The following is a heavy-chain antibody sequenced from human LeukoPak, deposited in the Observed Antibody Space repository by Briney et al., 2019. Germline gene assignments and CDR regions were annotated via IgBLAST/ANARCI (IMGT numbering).Heavy chain of an antibody. V-gene: IGHV2-5*01. Sequence: SGPTLVHPTQTLTLTCTFYGFSLSTRGGGVGWVRQPPVKAPEWLALIYWTDDMRYSPSLKSRLTITKDTSKDQLVLTMTNMNPVDTATYYCAHLDYYDSSGYYSNLHNWFDPWGQGTLVTVSS. D-gene: IGHD3-22*01. CDR2: IYWTDDM. J-gene: IGHJ5*02. CDR1: GFSLSTRGGG. CDR3: AHLDYYDSSGYYSNLHNWFDP.